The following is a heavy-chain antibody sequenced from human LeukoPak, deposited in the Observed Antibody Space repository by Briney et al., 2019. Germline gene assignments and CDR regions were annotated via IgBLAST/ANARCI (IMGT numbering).Heavy chain of an antibody. CDR3: AREYYYDSSGYYYY. V-gene: IGHV1-18*01. CDR1: GYTFTSYG. D-gene: IGHD3-22*01. CDR2: ISAYNGNT. Sequence: ASVKVSCKASGYTFTSYGISWVRQAPGQGLEWMGWISAYNGNTNYAQKLQGRVTMTTDTSTSTAYMELRSLRSDDTAVYYCAREYYYDSSGYYYYWGQGTLVTDSS. J-gene: IGHJ4*02.